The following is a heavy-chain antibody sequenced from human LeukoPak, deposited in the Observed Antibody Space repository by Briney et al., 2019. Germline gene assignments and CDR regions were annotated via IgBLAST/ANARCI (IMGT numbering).Heavy chain of an antibody. Sequence: SETLSLTCTVSGGSITNYYWSWIRQPPGKGLEWIGDVYYSGGTNYNPSLKSRVTISVDTSKNQFSLKLSSVTAADTAVYYCARRVVVTAKDLDAFDIWGQGTMVTVSS. D-gene: IGHD2-21*02. J-gene: IGHJ3*02. CDR3: ARRVVVTAKDLDAFDI. CDR1: GGSITNYY. V-gene: IGHV4-59*08. CDR2: VYYSGGT.